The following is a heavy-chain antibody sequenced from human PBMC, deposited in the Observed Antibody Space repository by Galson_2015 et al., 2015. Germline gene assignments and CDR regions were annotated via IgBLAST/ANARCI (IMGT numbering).Heavy chain of an antibody. CDR1: GYTFTSYD. V-gene: IGHV1-8*01. D-gene: IGHD2-15*01. CDR3: ARDRLVDKCFDY. Sequence: SVKVSCKASGYTFTSYDINWVRQATGQGLEWMGWMNPNSGNTGYAQKFQGRVTMTRNTSISTAYMELSSLRSEDTAVYYCARDRLVDKCFDYWGQGTLVTVSS. J-gene: IGHJ4*02. CDR2: MNPNSGNT.